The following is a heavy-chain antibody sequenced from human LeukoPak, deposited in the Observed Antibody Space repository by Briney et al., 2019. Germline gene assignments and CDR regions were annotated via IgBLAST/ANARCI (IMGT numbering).Heavy chain of an antibody. CDR2: IYYSGST. V-gene: IGHV4-59*01. D-gene: IGHD6-25*01. CDR1: GGSISSYY. Sequence: SETLSLTCTVSGGSISSYYWSWIRQPPGKGLEWIGYIYYSGSTNHNPSLKSRVTISVDTSKNQFSLKLSSVTAADTAVYYCARGPNRHHRLYYFDYWGQGTLVTVSS. CDR3: ARGPNRHHRLYYFDY. J-gene: IGHJ4*02.